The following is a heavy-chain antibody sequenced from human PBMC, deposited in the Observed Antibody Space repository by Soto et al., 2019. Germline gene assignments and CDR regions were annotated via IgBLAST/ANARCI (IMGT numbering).Heavy chain of an antibody. CDR3: AKGQPGY. J-gene: IGHJ4*02. D-gene: IGHD6-13*01. Sequence: QVQLVESGGGVVQPGRSLRLSCAASGFTFSSYGMHWVRQAPGKGLEWVAVISYDGSNKYYADSVKGRFTISRDNSKNTQYLQMNSLRAEDTAVYYCAKGQPGYWGQGTLVTVSS. CDR2: ISYDGSNK. CDR1: GFTFSSYG. V-gene: IGHV3-30*18.